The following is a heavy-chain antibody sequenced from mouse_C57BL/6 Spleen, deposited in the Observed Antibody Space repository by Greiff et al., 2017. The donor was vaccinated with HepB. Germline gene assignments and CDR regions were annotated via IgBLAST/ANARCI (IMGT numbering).Heavy chain of an antibody. J-gene: IGHJ4*01. CDR1: GYTFTSYD. Sequence: QVQLKESGPELVKPGASVKLSCKASGYTFTSYDINWVKQRPGRGLEWIGWIYPRDGSTKYNEKFKGKATLTVDTSSSTAYMELHSLTSEDSAVYVCASATGGYAMDYWGQGTSVTVSS. V-gene: IGHV1-85*01. CDR3: ASATGGYAMDY. CDR2: IYPRDGST.